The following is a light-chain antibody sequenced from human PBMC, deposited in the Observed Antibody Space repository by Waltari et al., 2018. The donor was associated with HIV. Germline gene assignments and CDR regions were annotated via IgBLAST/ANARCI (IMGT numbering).Light chain of an antibody. J-gene: IGKJ4*01. Sequence: DIVMTQSPDSLAVSLGERATINCKSSQSVLHSPNNKNYLAWYQQKPGQPPKLLIYWGSVRESGVRDRFSASGSGTDFTLTISSLQAEDVAVYYCQQHYTTPLTVGGGTKVEI. CDR1: QSVLHSPNNKNY. CDR3: QQHYTTPLT. CDR2: WGS. V-gene: IGKV4-1*01.